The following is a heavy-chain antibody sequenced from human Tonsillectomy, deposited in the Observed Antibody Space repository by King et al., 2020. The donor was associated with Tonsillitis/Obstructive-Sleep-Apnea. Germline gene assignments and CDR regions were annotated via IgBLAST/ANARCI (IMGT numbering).Heavy chain of an antibody. CDR2: ISYDGSNK. CDR1: GFTFSSYA. Sequence: VQLVESGGGVVQPGRSLRLSCAASGFTFSSYAMHWVRQAPGKGLEWVAVISYDGSNKYYADSVKGRFTISRDNSKNTQYLQMNSLRAEDTAVYYCARDGVVFGGDFRDYYYYYMDVWGKGTTVTVSS. V-gene: IGHV3-30*04. J-gene: IGHJ6*03. D-gene: IGHD3-16*01. CDR3: ARDGVVFGGDFRDYYYYYMDV.